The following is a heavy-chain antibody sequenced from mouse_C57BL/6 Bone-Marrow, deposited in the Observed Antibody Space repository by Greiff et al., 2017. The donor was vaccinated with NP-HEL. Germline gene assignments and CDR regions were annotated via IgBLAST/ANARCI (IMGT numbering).Heavy chain of an antibody. CDR1: GFSLSTSGMG. V-gene: IGHV8-12*01. J-gene: IGHJ1*03. Sequence: QVQLKESGPGILQSSQTLSLTCSFSGFSLSTSGMGVSWIRQPSGKGLEWLAHIYWDDDKRYNPSLKSRLTISKDTSRNQVFLKITSVDTADTATYYCARRAPYYYGSSYWYFDVWGTGTTVTVSS. CDR2: IYWDDDK. D-gene: IGHD1-1*01. CDR3: ARRAPYYYGSSYWYFDV.